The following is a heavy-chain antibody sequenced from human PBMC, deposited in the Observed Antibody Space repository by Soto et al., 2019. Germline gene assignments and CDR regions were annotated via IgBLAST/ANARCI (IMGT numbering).Heavy chain of an antibody. D-gene: IGHD6-13*01. Sequence: PAETLSLTCTVSGCSVSSGSYYWSWIGQAPGKGLEWVGYIYDSGSTKYNPSLKSRVTISVDTSKNQFSLKLSSVTAADTAVYYCARDSTPPYSSSWKSYYSYYGMDVWGQGTTVTVSS. CDR3: ARDSTPPYSSSWKSYYSYYGMDV. J-gene: IGHJ6*02. CDR2: IYDSGST. CDR1: GCSVSSGSYY. V-gene: IGHV4-61*01.